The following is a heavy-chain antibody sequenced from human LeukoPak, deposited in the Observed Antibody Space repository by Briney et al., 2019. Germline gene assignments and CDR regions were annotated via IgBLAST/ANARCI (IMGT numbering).Heavy chain of an antibody. Sequence: PGGSLRLSCAASGFTFDDYAMHWVRQAPGKGLVWVSRINSDGSSTSYADSVKGRFTISRDNAKNTLYLQMNSLRAEDTAVYYCARDMAAAGTDYWGQGTLVTVSS. V-gene: IGHV3-74*01. CDR1: GFTFDDYA. D-gene: IGHD6-13*01. CDR3: ARDMAAAGTDY. CDR2: INSDGSST. J-gene: IGHJ4*02.